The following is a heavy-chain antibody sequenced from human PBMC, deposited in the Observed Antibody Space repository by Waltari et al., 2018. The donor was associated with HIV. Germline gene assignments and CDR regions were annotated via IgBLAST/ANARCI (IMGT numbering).Heavy chain of an antibody. V-gene: IGHV3-21*01. CDR1: GFPFSSYS. CDR2: ISSSSSYI. D-gene: IGHD4-17*01. CDR3: ARWSGLYGDHGGMDV. Sequence: EVQLVESGGGLVKPGGSLRLSCAASGFPFSSYSMNWVRQAPGKGLEWVSAISSSSSYIYYADSVKGRFTISRDNAKNSLYLQMNSLRAEDTAVYYCARWSGLYGDHGGMDVWGQGTTVTVSS. J-gene: IGHJ6*02.